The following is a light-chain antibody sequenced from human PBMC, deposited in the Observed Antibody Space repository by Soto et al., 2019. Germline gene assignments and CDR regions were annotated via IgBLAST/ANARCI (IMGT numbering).Light chain of an antibody. CDR3: QQRSNWPPWT. CDR2: DAS. J-gene: IGKJ1*01. V-gene: IGKV3-11*01. Sequence: EIVWTQSPATLSLSPGERATLSCRASQSVSSYLAWYQQKPGQAPRLLIYDASNRTTAIPARFSGSGSGTAFTLTISSLEPEDFEVYYCQQRSNWPPWTFVQGTKVEIK. CDR1: QSVSSY.